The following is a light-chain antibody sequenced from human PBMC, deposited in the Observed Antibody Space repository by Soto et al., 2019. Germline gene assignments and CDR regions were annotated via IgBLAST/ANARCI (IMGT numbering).Light chain of an antibody. CDR2: SAS. CDR3: QQGHNWPLT. Sequence: EIVMTQSPATLSVSPGERATLSCRASQSISTELAWYQQKPGQPPRLLIYSASTRATGVPARFTGSGSGSEFTLTISGLQSEDFAFYYCQQGHNWPLTFGQGTRLDI. CDR1: QSISTE. V-gene: IGKV3-15*01. J-gene: IGKJ2*01.